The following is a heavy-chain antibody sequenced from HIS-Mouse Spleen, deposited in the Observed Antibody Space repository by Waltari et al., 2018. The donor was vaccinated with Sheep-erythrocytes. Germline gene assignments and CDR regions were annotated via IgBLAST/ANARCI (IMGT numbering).Heavy chain of an antibody. D-gene: IGHD6-13*01. V-gene: IGHV4-39*07. J-gene: IGHJ5*02. CDR3: ARPYSSSWYGVGWFDP. Sequence: QLQLQESGPGLVKPSETLSLTCTVSGGSISSSSYYWGWIRQPPGKGLEWIGSIYYSGITYYNPSLKSRVTISVDTSKNQFSLKLSSVTAADTAVYYCARPYSSSWYGVGWFDPWGQGTLVTVSS. CDR1: GGSISSSSYY. CDR2: IYYSGIT.